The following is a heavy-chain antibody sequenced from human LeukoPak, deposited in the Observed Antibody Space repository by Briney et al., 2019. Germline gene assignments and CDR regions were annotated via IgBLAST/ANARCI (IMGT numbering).Heavy chain of an antibody. J-gene: IGHJ1*01. Sequence: SETLSLACAVYGGSLSAYYWTWIRQPPGKGLEWIGEINHGGSTNYNPSLKSRVTISIDTSKNQFSLKLSSVTAADTAVYYCARYLDYGGNSRVFQHWGQGTLVTVSS. CDR3: ARYLDYGGNSRVFQH. D-gene: IGHD4-23*01. CDR1: GGSLSAYY. V-gene: IGHV4-34*01. CDR2: INHGGST.